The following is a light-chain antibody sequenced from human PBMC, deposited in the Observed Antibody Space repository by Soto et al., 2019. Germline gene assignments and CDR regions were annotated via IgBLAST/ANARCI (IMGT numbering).Light chain of an antibody. J-gene: IGKJ5*01. Sequence: EIVLTQSPGSLSLSPGERATLSCRASQSVSSSYLAWSQQKPGQAHRLLIYGASSRATGIPDRFSGSGSGTDFTLTISRLQPEDFAAYYCQQYGSALRPFGQGTRLEMK. V-gene: IGKV3-20*01. CDR3: QQYGSALRP. CDR1: QSVSSSY. CDR2: GAS.